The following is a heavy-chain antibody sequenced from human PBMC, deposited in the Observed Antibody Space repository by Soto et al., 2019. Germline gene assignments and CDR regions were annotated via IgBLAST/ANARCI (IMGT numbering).Heavy chain of an antibody. V-gene: IGHV4-4*02. CDR1: GGSISSSNW. Sequence: SETLSLTCAVSGGSISSSNWWSWVRQPPGKGLEWIGEIYYSGSTYYNPSLKRRVTISVDTSKNQFSLKLSSVTAADTAVYYCARSVFPWGQGTLVTVSS. CDR3: ARSVFP. CDR2: IYYSGST. J-gene: IGHJ5*02.